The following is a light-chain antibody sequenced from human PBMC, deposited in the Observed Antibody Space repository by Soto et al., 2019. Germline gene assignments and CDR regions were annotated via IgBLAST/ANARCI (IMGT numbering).Light chain of an antibody. V-gene: IGLV2-8*01. J-gene: IGLJ2*01. CDR2: EVS. CDR3: SSYAGSNNHVV. Sequence: QSALTQPPSASGSPGQSVTISCTGTSSDVGGYNYVSWYQQHPGKAPKLMIYEVSKRPSGVPDRFSGSKSGNTASLTVSGLQAEDEADYYGSSYAGSNNHVVFGGATQLTVL. CDR1: SSDVGGYNY.